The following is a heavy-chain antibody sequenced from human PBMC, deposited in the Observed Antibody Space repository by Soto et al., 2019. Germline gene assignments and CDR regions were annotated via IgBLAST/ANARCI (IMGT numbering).Heavy chain of an antibody. CDR1: GFTFSSYA. J-gene: IGHJ6*02. V-gene: IGHV3-30-3*01. D-gene: IGHD2-2*01. CDR2: ISYDGSNK. CDR3: ARDRSWGPYCSSTSCYGGIDV. Sequence: GGSLRLSWAASGFTFSSYAMHWVRQAPGKGLEWVAGISYDGSNKYYPHSAKGPFTISRDNSTNTLYLQMTSLRAEDTAAYYCARDRSWGPYCSSTSCYGGIDVWAQGTTVTVSS.